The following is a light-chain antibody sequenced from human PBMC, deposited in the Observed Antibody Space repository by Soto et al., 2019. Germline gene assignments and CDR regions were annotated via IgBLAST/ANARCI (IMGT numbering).Light chain of an antibody. CDR3: QEYNYWAPIT. V-gene: IGKV3-15*01. Sequence: DSQSVSINLAWYQQKPGQAPRLLIYDTSTRATGIPAGVSGSGSGTEVTPSIISRHSEELAAYSSQEYNYWAPITDGRGTRLEIK. CDR2: DTS. J-gene: IGKJ5*01. CDR1: QSVSIN.